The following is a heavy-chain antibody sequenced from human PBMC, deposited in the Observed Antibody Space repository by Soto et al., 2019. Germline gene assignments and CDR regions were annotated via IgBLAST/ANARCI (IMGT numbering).Heavy chain of an antibody. D-gene: IGHD3-10*01. CDR1: GGSISSYY. J-gene: IGHJ4*02. CDR2: IYFRGST. CDR3: ASHMVRGVPFGY. Sequence: PSETLSLTCTVSGGSISSYYWSWIRQPPGKGLEWIGYIYFRGSTNYNPSLKSRVTISVDTSKNQFSLKLGSVTAADTAVYYCASHMVRGVPFGYWGQGTLVTVSS. V-gene: IGHV4-59*08.